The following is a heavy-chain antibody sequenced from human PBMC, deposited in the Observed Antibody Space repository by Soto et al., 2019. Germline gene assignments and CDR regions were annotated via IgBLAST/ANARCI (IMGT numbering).Heavy chain of an antibody. CDR3: ARDSPPYYDYVWGSYRYTYSFDY. V-gene: IGHV3-48*03. Sequence: HPGGSLRLSCAASGFTFSSYEMNWVRQAPGKGLEWVSYISSSGSTIYYADSVKGRFTISRDNAKNSLYLQMNSLRAEDTAVYYCARDSPPYYDYVWGSYRYTYSFDYWGQGTLVTVSS. CDR1: GFTFSSYE. J-gene: IGHJ4*02. D-gene: IGHD3-16*02. CDR2: ISSSGSTI.